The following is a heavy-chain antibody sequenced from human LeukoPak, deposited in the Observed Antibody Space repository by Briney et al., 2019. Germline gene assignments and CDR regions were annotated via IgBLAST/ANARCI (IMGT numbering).Heavy chain of an antibody. J-gene: IGHJ4*02. CDR3: VKGGKGISDSSGYYLFDY. V-gene: IGHV3-64*05. CDR2: ISSNGGST. D-gene: IGHD3-22*01. CDR1: GFTFSNYA. Sequence: GGSLRLSCSASGFTFSNYAMHWVRQAPGKGLEYVSAISSNGGSTYYADSVKGRFTISRDNSKNTLYVQMSSLRVEDTAVYYCVKGGKGISDSSGYYLFDYWGQGTLVTVS.